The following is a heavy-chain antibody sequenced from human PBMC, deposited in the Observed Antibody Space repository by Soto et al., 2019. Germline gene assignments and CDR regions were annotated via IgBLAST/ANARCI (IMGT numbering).Heavy chain of an antibody. CDR2: IYYSGST. D-gene: IGHD2-21*01. CDR3: ASLYSPYYFDY. CDR1: GGSISSYY. J-gene: IGHJ4*02. Sequence: TCTVSGGSISSYYWSWIRQPPGKGLEWIGYIYYSGSTNYNPSLKSRVTISVDTSKNQFSLKLSSVTAADTAVYYCASLYSPYYFDYWGQGTLVTVSS. V-gene: IGHV4-59*01.